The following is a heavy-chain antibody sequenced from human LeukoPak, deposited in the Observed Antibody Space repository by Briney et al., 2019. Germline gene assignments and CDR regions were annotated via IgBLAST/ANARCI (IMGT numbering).Heavy chain of an antibody. CDR3: AREPFRGVTRWFDP. CDR1: GYTFTGYY. V-gene: IGHV1-2*02. CDR2: INPNSGGT. J-gene: IGHJ5*02. D-gene: IGHD3-10*01. Sequence: ASVKVSCKASGYTFTGYYMHWVRQAPGQGLEWMGWINPNSGGTNYAQKFQGRVTMARDTSISTAYMELSRLRSDDTAVYYCAREPFRGVTRWFDPWGQGTLVTVSS.